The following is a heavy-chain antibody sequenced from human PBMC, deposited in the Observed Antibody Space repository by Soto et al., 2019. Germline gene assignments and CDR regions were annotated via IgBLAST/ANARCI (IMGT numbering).Heavy chain of an antibody. J-gene: IGHJ4*02. D-gene: IGHD3-9*01. CDR1: GYTFTSYG. CDR3: ARQYHILSGYYLVIGY. V-gene: IGHV1-18*01. CDR2: ISAYSGNT. Sequence: QVQLVQSGAEVKKPGASVKVSCKASGYTFTSYGISWVRQAPGQGLEWMGWISAYSGNTNYAQNLQGRVTMTTDTSTSTAYMELRSLTSDDTAVYYCARQYHILSGYYLVIGYCGQGTLVTVSS.